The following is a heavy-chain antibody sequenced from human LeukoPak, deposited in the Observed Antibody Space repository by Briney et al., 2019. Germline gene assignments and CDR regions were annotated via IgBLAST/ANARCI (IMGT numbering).Heavy chain of an antibody. Sequence: SGTLSLTCAVSGGSISSNNWWGWVRQPPGKGLEWIGEIYYSGSPNYNPSLKSRVTISVDKSRNHFSLNLSSVTAADTAVYYCARVNINNWHSCDYWGQGTLVTVSS. CDR1: GGSISSNNW. V-gene: IGHV4-4*02. D-gene: IGHD1-1*01. CDR2: IYYSGSP. CDR3: ARVNINNWHSCDY. J-gene: IGHJ4*02.